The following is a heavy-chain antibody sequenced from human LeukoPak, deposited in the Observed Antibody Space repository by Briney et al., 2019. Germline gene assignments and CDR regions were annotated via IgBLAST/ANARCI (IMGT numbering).Heavy chain of an antibody. CDR2: ITVYNDNN. J-gene: IGHJ4*02. V-gene: IGHV1-18*01. Sequence: ASVTVSCKASGYAFTTYAFSWVGQAPAQGLEWMGWITVYNDNNNDAQKRQGRVTMTTDTSTRTAYMERRSLRSDDTAVYYCAGGSTTVAGDCDNWGQGTLVTVSS. CDR1: GYAFTTYA. CDR3: AGGSTTVAGDCDN. D-gene: IGHD6-19*01.